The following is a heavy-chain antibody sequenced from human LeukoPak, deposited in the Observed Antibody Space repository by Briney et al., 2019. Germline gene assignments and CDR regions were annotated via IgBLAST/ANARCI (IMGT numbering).Heavy chain of an antibody. J-gene: IGHJ4*02. Sequence: SVKVSCKASGGTFSSYAISWVRQAPGQGLEWMGGIIPIFGTANYAQKFQGRVTITTDESTSTAYMELSSLRSEDTAVYYCASSYDSSGYTYFDYWGQGTLVTVSS. D-gene: IGHD3-22*01. CDR3: ASSYDSSGYTYFDY. CDR2: IIPIFGTA. V-gene: IGHV1-69*05. CDR1: GGTFSSYA.